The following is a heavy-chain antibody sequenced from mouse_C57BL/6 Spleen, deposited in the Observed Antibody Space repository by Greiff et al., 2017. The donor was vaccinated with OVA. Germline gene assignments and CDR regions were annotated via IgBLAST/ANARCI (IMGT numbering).Heavy chain of an antibody. V-gene: IGHV1-72*01. CDR3: ARWITTGHLGV. CDR1: GYTFTSYW. CDR2: IDPTSGGT. J-gene: IGHJ1*03. D-gene: IGHD2-4*01. Sequence: QVQLQQPGAELVKPGASVKLSCKASGYTFTSYWMHWVKQRPGRGLEWIGRIDPTSGGTKYNEKFKSKATLTVDKPSSTAYMQLSSLTSEDSAVCYSARWITTGHLGVWGTVTTVTVSS.